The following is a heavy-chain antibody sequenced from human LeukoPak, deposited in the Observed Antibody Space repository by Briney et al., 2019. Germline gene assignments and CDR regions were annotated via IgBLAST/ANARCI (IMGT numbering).Heavy chain of an antibody. V-gene: IGHV4-34*01. Sequence: PSETLSLTCAVYGGSFSGYYWSWIRQPPGKGLDWIGEINHSGSTNYNPSLKSRVTISVDTSKNQFSLKLSSVTAADTAVYYCARRGILRYYDSSGYYAPPDYWGQGTLVTVSS. J-gene: IGHJ4*02. CDR2: INHSGST. CDR3: ARRGILRYYDSSGYYAPPDY. CDR1: GGSFSGYY. D-gene: IGHD3-22*01.